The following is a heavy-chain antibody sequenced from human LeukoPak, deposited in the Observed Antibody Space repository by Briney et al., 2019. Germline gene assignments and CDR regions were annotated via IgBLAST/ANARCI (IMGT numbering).Heavy chain of an antibody. Sequence: SVKVSCKAPGGTFSSYAISWVRQAPGQGLEWMGGIIPIFGTASYAQKFQGRVTITADESTSTAYMELSSLRSEDTAVYYCATAAGTGTYYFDYWGQGTLVTVSS. CDR1: GGTFSSYA. D-gene: IGHD6-13*01. CDR2: IIPIFGTA. J-gene: IGHJ4*02. V-gene: IGHV1-69*01. CDR3: ATAAGTGTYYFDY.